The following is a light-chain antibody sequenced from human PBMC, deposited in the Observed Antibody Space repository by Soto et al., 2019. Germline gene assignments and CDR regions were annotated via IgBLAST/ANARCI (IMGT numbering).Light chain of an antibody. CDR2: DAS. J-gene: IGKJ1*01. Sequence: DIQMTQSPSTLSASVGDRVTITCRASQNINSWLAWYLQKTGKAPKLLIYDASNLESGVQSRFSGGGSGTEFTLNLSSLQTDEFATYYCHQYNSFSQTFGQGTKVDIK. CDR3: HQYNSFSQT. CDR1: QNINSW. V-gene: IGKV1-5*01.